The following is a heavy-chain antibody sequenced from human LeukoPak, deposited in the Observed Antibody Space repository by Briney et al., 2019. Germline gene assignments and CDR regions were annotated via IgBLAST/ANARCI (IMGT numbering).Heavy chain of an antibody. CDR2: TSTFDGP. D-gene: IGHD1-26*01. CDR1: GYSFTTFG. CDR3: ARDWDERQNCFDP. J-gene: IGHJ5*02. V-gene: IGHV1-18*01. Sequence: ASVKVSCKASGYSFTTFGISWVRQAPGQGLEWMGWTSTFDGPNYAQKFQARVTMTTDTSTTTVYMELKSLTSDDTAVYYCARDWDERQNCFDPWGQGTLVTVSS.